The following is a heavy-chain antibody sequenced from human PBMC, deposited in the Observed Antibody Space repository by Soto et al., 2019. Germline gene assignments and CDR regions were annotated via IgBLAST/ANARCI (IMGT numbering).Heavy chain of an antibody. CDR1: GGSISSSSYY. CDR2: IYYSGST. D-gene: IGHD2-15*01. Sequence: PSETLSLTCTVSGGSISSSSYYWGWIRQPPGKGLEWIGSIYYSGSTYYNPSLKSRVTISVDTSKNQFSLKLSSVTAADTAVYYCARLRCSGGSCYHKNFDYWGQGTLVTVSS. CDR3: ARLRCSGGSCYHKNFDY. V-gene: IGHV4-39*01. J-gene: IGHJ4*02.